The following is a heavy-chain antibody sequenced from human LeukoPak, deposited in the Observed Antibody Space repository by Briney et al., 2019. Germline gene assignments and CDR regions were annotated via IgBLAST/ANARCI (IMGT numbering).Heavy chain of an antibody. J-gene: IGHJ6*02. CDR2: IRYDGSNK. CDR1: GFTFSSYG. Sequence: PGGSLRLSCAASGFTFSSYGMHWVRQAPGKGLEWVAFIRYDGSNKYYADSVKGRFTISRDNSKNTLYLQMNSLRAEDTAVYYCAKHRDCSGGSCYFNYYYGMDVWGQGTTVTVSS. D-gene: IGHD2-15*01. CDR3: AKHRDCSGGSCYFNYYYGMDV. V-gene: IGHV3-30*02.